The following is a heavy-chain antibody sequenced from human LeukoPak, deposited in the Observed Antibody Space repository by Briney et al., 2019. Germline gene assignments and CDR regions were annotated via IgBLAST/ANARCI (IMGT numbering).Heavy chain of an antibody. CDR1: GFTFRSHA. CDR2: IYENGGTT. Sequence: GGSLRLSCVGSGFTFRSHAMSWVRQAPEKGLEFVSGIYENGGTTYYADSVKGRFSISRDNSKNSLYLQMNSLRAEDTAVYYCARDPDYGDYDYYYYGMDVWGQGTTVTVSS. D-gene: IGHD4-17*01. V-gene: IGHV3-23*01. J-gene: IGHJ6*02. CDR3: ARDPDYGDYDYYYYGMDV.